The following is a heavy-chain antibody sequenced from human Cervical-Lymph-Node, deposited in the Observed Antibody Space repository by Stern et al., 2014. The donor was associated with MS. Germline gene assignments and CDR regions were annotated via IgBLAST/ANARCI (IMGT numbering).Heavy chain of an antibody. CDR2: IYYSGST. J-gene: IGHJ4*02. Sequence: QLQLVQSGPGLVKPSETLSLTCPVSGGSISSYYWSWIRQPPGKGLEWIGYIYYSGSTNYYPSLKSRVTISVDTSKNQFSLKLSSVTAADTAVYYCARRKEYSSGWYYFDYWGQGTLVTVSS. V-gene: IGHV4-59*01. D-gene: IGHD6-19*01. CDR1: GGSISSYY. CDR3: ARRKEYSSGWYYFDY.